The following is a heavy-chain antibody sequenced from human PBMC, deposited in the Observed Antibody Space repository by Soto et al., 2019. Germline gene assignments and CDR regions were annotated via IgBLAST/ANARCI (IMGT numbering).Heavy chain of an antibody. CDR1: GGSISSSSYY. Sequence: SETLSLTCTVSGGSISSSSYYWGWIRQPPGKGLEWIGSIYYSGSTYYNPSLKSRVTISVDTSKNQFSLKLSSVTAADTAVYYFARHHNSGWFPLYYYYYGMDVWGQGTTVTVSS. CDR2: IYYSGST. CDR3: ARHHNSGWFPLYYYYYGMDV. J-gene: IGHJ6*02. V-gene: IGHV4-39*01. D-gene: IGHD6-19*01.